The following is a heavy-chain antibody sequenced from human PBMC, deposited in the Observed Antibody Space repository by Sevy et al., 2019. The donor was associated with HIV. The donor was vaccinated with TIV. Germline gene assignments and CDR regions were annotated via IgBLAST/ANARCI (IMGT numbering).Heavy chain of an antibody. J-gene: IGHJ4*02. CDR2: IKQDMSEK. Sequence: GGSLRLSCAASGFTFSSYWMTWVRQAPGKGLEWVANIKQDMSEKYYADSVKSRFTISRDNARNSLYLQMVSLRAEDKAVYYCARAQQVTMLVVIGGLYFDFWGQGTLVTVSS. V-gene: IGHV3-7*01. D-gene: IGHD3-22*01. CDR1: GFTFSSYW. CDR3: ARAQQVTMLVVIGGLYFDF.